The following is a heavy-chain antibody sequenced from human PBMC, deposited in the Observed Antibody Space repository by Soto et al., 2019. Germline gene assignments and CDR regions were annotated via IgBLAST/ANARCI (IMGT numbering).Heavy chain of an antibody. V-gene: IGHV1-69*13. CDR1: GGTFGSYA. CDR2: IIPIFGTA. J-gene: IGHJ6*02. CDR3: ARDNFRVRWKPHYYYGMDV. Sequence: XVKVSGTASGGTFGSYAIGVVRQASGQGLEWMGGIIPIFGTANYAQKFQGRVTITADESTSTAYMELSSLRSEDTAVYYCARDNFRVRWKPHYYYGMDVWGHGSTVAVSS. D-gene: IGHD1-1*01.